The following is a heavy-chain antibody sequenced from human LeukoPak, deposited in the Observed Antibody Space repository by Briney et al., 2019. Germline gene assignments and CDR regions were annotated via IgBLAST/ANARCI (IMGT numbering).Heavy chain of an antibody. CDR1: GFTFSSYA. Sequence: GGSLRLSCAASGFTFSSYAMHWVRQAPGKGLEYVSVISSNGGSTYYANSVKGRFTISRDNSKNTLYLQMGSLRAEDTAVYYCAKSPPLSGSYGYYYYMDVWGKGTTVTISS. D-gene: IGHD1-26*01. V-gene: IGHV3-64*01. CDR2: ISSNGGST. J-gene: IGHJ6*03. CDR3: AKSPPLSGSYGYYYYMDV.